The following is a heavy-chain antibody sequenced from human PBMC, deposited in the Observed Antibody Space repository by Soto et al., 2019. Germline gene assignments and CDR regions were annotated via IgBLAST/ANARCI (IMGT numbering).Heavy chain of an antibody. CDR2: INAGNGNT. J-gene: IGHJ6*02. CDR1: GYTFTSYA. V-gene: IGHV1-3*01. Sequence: GASVKVSGKASGYTFTSYAMHWVRQAPGQRLEWMGWINAGNGNTKYSQKFQGRVTITRDTSASTAYMELSSLRSEDTAVYYCARLPAAGPYYYYGMDVWGQGTTVTVSS. D-gene: IGHD6-13*01. CDR3: ARLPAAGPYYYYGMDV.